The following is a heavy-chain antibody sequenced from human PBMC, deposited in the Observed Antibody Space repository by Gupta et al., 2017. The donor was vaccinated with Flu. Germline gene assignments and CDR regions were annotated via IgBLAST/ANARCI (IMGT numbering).Heavy chain of an antibody. CDR2: IWYDGSNK. CDR1: GFTFSSYG. J-gene: IGHJ4*02. Sequence: CAASGFTFSSYGMHWVRQAPGKGLEWVAVIWYDGSNKYYADSVKGRFTISRDNSKNTLYLQMNSLRAEDTAVYYCARDQMREYAFDYWGQGTLVTVSS. CDR3: ARDQMREYAFDY. V-gene: IGHV3-33*01.